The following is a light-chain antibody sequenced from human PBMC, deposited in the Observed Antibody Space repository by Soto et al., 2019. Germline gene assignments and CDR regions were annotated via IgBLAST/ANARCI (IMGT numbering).Light chain of an antibody. J-gene: IGKJ2*01. CDR2: AAS. Sequence: DIQMTQSPSSVSASVGDRVTITCRASQAISIYLAWYQQKPGKAPNLLIYAASNLQSGVPSRFSGSGSGTDFTLSISSLQPEDFATYYCQQANSFPYTFGQGTKLEIK. CDR1: QAISIY. CDR3: QQANSFPYT. V-gene: IGKV1-12*01.